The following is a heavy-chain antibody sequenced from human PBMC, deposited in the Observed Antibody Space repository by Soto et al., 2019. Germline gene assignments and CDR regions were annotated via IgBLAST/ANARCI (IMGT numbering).Heavy chain of an antibody. CDR3: ARSIRGPRRFNGMDV. CDR2: IERDDDDK. D-gene: IGHD1-20*01. V-gene: IGHV2-70*13. Sequence: SGPTLVNPTETLTLTCTFSGFSLTSPGMCVSWIRQSPGKALEWLALIERDDDDKYYSTSLKTRLTISKDTRKNQVVLTLANMEPADTATYYCARSIRGPRRFNGMDVWGQGTTVTVS. J-gene: IGHJ6*02. CDR1: GFSLTSPGMC.